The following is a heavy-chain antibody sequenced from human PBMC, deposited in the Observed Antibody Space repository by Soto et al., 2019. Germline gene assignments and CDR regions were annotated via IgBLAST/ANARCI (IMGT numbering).Heavy chain of an antibody. CDR2: INHSGST. V-gene: IGHV4-34*01. J-gene: IGHJ4*02. CDR3: ARADCSGGSCRRAFDY. CDR1: GGSFSGYY. D-gene: IGHD2-15*01. Sequence: SETLSLTCAVYGGSFSGYYWSWIRQPPGKGLEWIGEINHSGSTNYNPSLKSRVTISVDTSKNQFSLKLSSVTAADTAVYYCARADCSGGSCRRAFDYWGQGTLVTVSS.